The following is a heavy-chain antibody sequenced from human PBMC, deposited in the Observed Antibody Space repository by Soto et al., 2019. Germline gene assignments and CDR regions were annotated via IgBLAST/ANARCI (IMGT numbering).Heavy chain of an antibody. V-gene: IGHV1-18*04. CDR2: ISAYSGNT. CDR3: ARVVKAGDYGDYGRYYFDY. J-gene: IGHJ4*01. Sequence: QVQLVQSGAEVKKPGASVKVSCKASGYTFTTYGITWVRQAPGQGLEWMGWISAYSGNTTSAQKLQGRLNVTTATSTNPAYMDLRSLRSDDTAVYYCARVVKAGDYGDYGRYYFDYWGHGTLVTVSS. D-gene: IGHD4-17*01. CDR1: GYTFTTYG.